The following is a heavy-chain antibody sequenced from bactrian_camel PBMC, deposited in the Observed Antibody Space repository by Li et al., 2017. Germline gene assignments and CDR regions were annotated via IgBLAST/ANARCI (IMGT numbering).Heavy chain of an antibody. Sequence: VQLVESGGGLVQPGGSLRLSCVASGFTFSAYTMSWARQAPGKGLEWVSYINSGGGNIAYLDSVRGRFSISQDNAKNMMYLQMNGLKPEDTAMYYCQTSASRSPGGWGTCPVIGNYWGQGTQVTVS. J-gene: IGHJ4*01. CDR3: QTSASRSPGGWGTCPVIGNY. V-gene: IGHV3S35*01. CDR2: INSGGGNI. D-gene: IGHD5*01. CDR1: GFTFSAYT.